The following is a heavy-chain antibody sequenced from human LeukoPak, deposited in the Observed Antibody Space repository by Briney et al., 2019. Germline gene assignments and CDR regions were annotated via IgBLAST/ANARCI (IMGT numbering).Heavy chain of an antibody. CDR2: IIPIIGIA. CDR3: AREDTENDYVWGSYRYPFDY. J-gene: IGHJ4*02. Sequence: SVKVSCKASGGTFSSYATSWVRQAPGQGLEWMGRIIPIIGIANYAQKFQGRVTITADKSTSTAYMELSSLRSEDTAVYYCAREDTENDYVWGSYRYPFDYWGQGTLVTVSS. CDR1: GGTFSSYA. V-gene: IGHV1-69*04. D-gene: IGHD3-16*02.